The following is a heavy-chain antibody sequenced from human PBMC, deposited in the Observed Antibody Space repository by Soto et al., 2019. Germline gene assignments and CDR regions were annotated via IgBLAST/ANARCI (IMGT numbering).Heavy chain of an antibody. CDR1: GYTFTGYY. Sequence: ASVKVSCKASGYTFTGYYMHWVRQAPGQGLEWMGWINPNSGGTNYAQKFQGWVTMTRDTSISTAYMELSRLRSDDTAVYYCARGSRTMVRGYYYGMDFWGQGTTVNVAS. V-gene: IGHV1-2*04. CDR2: INPNSGGT. D-gene: IGHD3-10*01. CDR3: ARGSRTMVRGYYYGMDF. J-gene: IGHJ6*02.